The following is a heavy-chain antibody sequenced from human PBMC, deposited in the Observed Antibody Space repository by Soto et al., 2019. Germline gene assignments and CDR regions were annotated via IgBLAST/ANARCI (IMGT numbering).Heavy chain of an antibody. V-gene: IGHV1-24*01. CDR1: GYTLTELS. J-gene: IGHJ5*02. Sequence: ASVKVSCKVSGYTLTELSMHWVRQAPGKGLEWMGGFDPEDGETIYAQKFQGRVTMTEDTSTDTAYMELSSLRSEDTAVYYCATVXASQHLSNWNDVLSWFDPWGKGTLVTVSS. CDR2: FDPEDGET. CDR3: ATVXASQHLSNWNDVLSWFDP. D-gene: IGHD1-1*01.